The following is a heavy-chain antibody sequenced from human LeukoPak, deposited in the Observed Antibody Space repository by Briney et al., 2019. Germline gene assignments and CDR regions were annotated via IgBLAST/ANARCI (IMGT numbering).Heavy chain of an antibody. CDR2: INPNSGGT. D-gene: IGHD3-22*01. Sequence: ASVKVSCKASGYTFTGYYMHWVRQAPGQGLEWMGWINPNSGGTNYAQKFQGRVTMTRDTSISTAYMELSRLRSDDTAVYYCARGGQLQTYYYDSSGHTHDYWGQGTLVTVSS. CDR3: ARGGQLQTYYYDSSGHTHDY. J-gene: IGHJ4*02. CDR1: GYTFTGYY. V-gene: IGHV1-2*02.